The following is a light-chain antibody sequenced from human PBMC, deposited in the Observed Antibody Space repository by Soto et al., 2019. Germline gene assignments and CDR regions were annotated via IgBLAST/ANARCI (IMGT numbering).Light chain of an antibody. J-gene: IGKJ1*01. V-gene: IGKV3-20*01. CDR1: QSVSSSY. CDR2: GAS. CDR3: QQYGSPPTT. Sequence: EIVLTQSPGTLSLSPGERATLSCRASQSVSSSYLAWYQQKPGQAPRLLIYGASSRATGIPDRFSGSGSGTDFTHTISRLEPEDFAVYYCQQYGSPPTTFGQGTKVEIK.